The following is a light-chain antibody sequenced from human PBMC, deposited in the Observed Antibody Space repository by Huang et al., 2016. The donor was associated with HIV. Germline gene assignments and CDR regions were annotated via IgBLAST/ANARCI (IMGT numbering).Light chain of an antibody. CDR1: QDISTY. CDR3: QQYDNVPIT. J-gene: IGKJ5*01. V-gene: IGKV1-33*01. Sequence: DIQMTQSPSSLSASVGDRVTITCQASQDISTYLNWYQQKPGKAPKVLIYAASNLETGVPSRFSGRGSGTNFTFTISSLQPEDIATYYCQQYDNVPITFGQGTRLEI. CDR2: AAS.